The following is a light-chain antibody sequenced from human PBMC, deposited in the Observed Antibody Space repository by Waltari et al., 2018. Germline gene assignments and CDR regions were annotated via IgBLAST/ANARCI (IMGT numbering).Light chain of an antibody. CDR1: TTDVVTHNF. Sequence: QSALTQPASVSGSPVQSITISCTGTTTDVVTHNFVSWYQQPPGKAPKLLIYAVTKRPSGGSNRFSGSKSGNTAFLTISGLQPEDETDYYCCSFADRSTWVFGGGTKVTVL. CDR2: AVT. J-gene: IGLJ3*02. CDR3: CSFADRSTWV. V-gene: IGLV2-23*02.